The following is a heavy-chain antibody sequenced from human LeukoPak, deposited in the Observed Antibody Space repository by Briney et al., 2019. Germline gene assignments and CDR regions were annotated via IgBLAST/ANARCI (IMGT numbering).Heavy chain of an antibody. V-gene: IGHV1-69*13. CDR3: ARDLRTGTTFISYWFDP. CDR1: GYTFTSYA. CDR2: IIPIFGTA. D-gene: IGHD1-1*01. Sequence: SVKVSCTASGYTFTSYAMNWVRQAPGQGLEWMGGIIPIFGTANYAQKFQGRVTITADESTSTAYMELSSLRSEDTAVYYCARDLRTGTTFISYWFDPWGQGTLVTVSS. J-gene: IGHJ5*02.